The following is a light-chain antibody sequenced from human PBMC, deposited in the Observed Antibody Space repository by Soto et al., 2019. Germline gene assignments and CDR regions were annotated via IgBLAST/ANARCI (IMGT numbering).Light chain of an antibody. J-gene: IGKJ2*01. CDR3: QQYDNSPLYT. CDR1: QSFNSNY. CDR2: GAS. V-gene: IGKV3-20*01. Sequence: ENVLTQSPGTLSLSPGDRATLSCRASQSFNSNYLVWYQQKPGQAPRLLIYGASSRATGIPDRFSGSGSGTDDVLTINRLEPEDFAVYYCQQYDNSPLYTFGQGTKLEI.